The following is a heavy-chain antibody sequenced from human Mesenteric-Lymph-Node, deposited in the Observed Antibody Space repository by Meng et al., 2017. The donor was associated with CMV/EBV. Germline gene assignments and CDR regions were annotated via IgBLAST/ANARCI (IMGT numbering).Heavy chain of an antibody. CDR3: AREVRSASGSSNWFDP. J-gene: IGHJ5*02. CDR1: GFAFSSFA. V-gene: IGHV3-21*01. Sequence: GESLKISCAASGFAFSSFAMNWVRQAPGKGLEWVSSISASTGYTSYADSVRGRFTISRENAKNSLYLQMNSLRAGDTAVYYCAREVRSASGSSNWFDPWGQGTLVTVSS. CDR2: ISASTGYT. D-gene: IGHD3-10*01.